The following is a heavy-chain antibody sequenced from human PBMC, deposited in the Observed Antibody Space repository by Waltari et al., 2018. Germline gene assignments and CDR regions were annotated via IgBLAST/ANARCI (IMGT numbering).Heavy chain of an antibody. CDR2: IIPIFGTA. Sequence: QVQLVQSGAEVKKPGSSVKVSCKASGGTFSSYAISWVRQAPGQGLEWMGGIIPIFGTANYAQNVQGRGTITTDESTSTAYMELSSLRSEDTAVYYCARGGQVTMVVSWFDPWGQGTLVTVSS. J-gene: IGHJ5*02. CDR1: GGTFSSYA. D-gene: IGHD4-17*01. CDR3: ARGGQVTMVVSWFDP. V-gene: IGHV1-69*05.